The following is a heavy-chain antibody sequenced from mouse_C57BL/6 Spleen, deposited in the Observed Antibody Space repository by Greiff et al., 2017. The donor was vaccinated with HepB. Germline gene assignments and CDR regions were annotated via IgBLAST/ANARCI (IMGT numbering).Heavy chain of an antibody. Sequence: DVQLVESGGDLVKPGGSLKLSCAASGFTFSSYGMSWVRQTPDKRLEWVATISSGGSYTYYPDSVKGRFTISRDNAKNTLYLQMSSLKSEDTAMYYCARQGGTPFDYWGQGTTLTVSS. J-gene: IGHJ2*01. D-gene: IGHD3-3*01. CDR3: ARQGGTPFDY. CDR2: ISSGGSYT. V-gene: IGHV5-6*01. CDR1: GFTFSSYG.